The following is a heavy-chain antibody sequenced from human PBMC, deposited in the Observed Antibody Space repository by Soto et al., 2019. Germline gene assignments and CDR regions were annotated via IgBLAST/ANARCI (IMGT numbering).Heavy chain of an antibody. CDR2: IYPGDSDT. Sequence: GESLKISCKGSGYSFTSYWIAWLRQMPGKGLEWMGIIYPGDSDTRYSPSFQGQVTISADRSISTAYLQWSSLKASDTAMYYCARPRSSGYYFDAFDIWGQGTMVTVSS. CDR3: ARPRSSGYYFDAFDI. J-gene: IGHJ3*02. D-gene: IGHD3-22*01. V-gene: IGHV5-51*01. CDR1: GYSFTSYW.